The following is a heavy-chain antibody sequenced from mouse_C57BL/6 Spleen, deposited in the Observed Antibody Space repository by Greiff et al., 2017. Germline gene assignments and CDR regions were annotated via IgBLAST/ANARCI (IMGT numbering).Heavy chain of an antibody. Sequence: VHLVESGPELVKPGASVKLSCKASGYTFTSYDINWVKQRPGQGLEWIGWIYPRDGSTKYNEKFKGKATLTVDTSSSIAYMERHSLTSEDSAVYFGAYGYDEGFAYWGQGTLVTVSA. CDR3: AYGYDEGFAY. J-gene: IGHJ3*01. CDR2: IYPRDGST. V-gene: IGHV1-85*01. CDR1: GYTFTSYD. D-gene: IGHD2-2*01.